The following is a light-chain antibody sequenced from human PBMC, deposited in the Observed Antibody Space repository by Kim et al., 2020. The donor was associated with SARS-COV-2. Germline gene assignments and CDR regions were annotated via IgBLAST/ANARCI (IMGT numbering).Light chain of an antibody. CDR2: GAT. CDR1: QSVSSSN. V-gene: IGKV3-20*01. Sequence: PREEATPACRARQSVSSSNIAWDQHKPGPAPKFLIYGATSRATGSPDRFSGSGSGTDFTLSTSRLEPEDFAVYYCQKYGSSPPYSFGQGTKLEI. J-gene: IGKJ2*03. CDR3: QKYGSSPPYS.